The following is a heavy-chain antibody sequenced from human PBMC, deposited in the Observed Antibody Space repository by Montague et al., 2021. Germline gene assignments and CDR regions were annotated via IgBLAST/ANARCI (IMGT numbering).Heavy chain of an antibody. D-gene: IGHD6-19*01. CDR3: TRGEVAVTGIDY. Sequence: SETLSLTCAVYGGSLSGYIWNWIRQRPGRDLEWIGQISHTGSTSYNPSLKSRVTMSVDTSENHVSLRLSSVTAADTAVYYCTRGEVAVTGIDYWGQGALVTVSS. V-gene: IGHV4-34*01. J-gene: IGHJ4*02. CDR1: GGSLSGYI. CDR2: ISHTGST.